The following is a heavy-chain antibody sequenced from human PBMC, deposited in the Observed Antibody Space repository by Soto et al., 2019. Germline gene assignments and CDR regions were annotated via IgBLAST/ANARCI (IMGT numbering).Heavy chain of an antibody. V-gene: IGHV3-23*01. D-gene: IGHD1-26*01. Sequence: GGSLRLSCAASGFIFENFGMSWVRQALGKGLEWISSISGSGFKKYYADSVKGRFTISRDNSKSTVYLELNNLSAEDTAVYHCAKNQGVELVPLATVDWFDPWGQGSVVTVSS. CDR3: AKNQGVELVPLATVDWFDP. CDR2: ISGSGFKK. CDR1: GFIFENFG. J-gene: IGHJ5*02.